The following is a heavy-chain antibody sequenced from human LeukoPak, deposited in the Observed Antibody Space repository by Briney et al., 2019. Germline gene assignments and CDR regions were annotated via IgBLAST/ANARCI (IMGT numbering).Heavy chain of an antibody. CDR2: IKQDGSEK. D-gene: IGHD6-19*01. CDR1: GFTFSSYW. Sequence: PGGSLRLSCAASGFTFSSYWMSWVRQAPGKGLEWVANIKQDGSEKYSLDSVKGRFTISRDNAKNSLYLQMNSLRAEDTAVYYCARERYLEIAVAGTIFDYWGQGTQVTVSS. J-gene: IGHJ4*02. V-gene: IGHV3-7*01. CDR3: ARERYLEIAVAGTIFDY.